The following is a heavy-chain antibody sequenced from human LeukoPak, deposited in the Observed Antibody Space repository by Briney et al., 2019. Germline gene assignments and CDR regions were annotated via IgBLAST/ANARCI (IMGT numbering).Heavy chain of an antibody. CDR1: GGSISSGGYS. Sequence: PSETLSLTCAVSGGSISSGGYSWSWIRQPPGNGLEWIGYIYYSGSTYYNPSLKSRVTISVDTSKNQFSLKLSSVTAADTAVYYCARSDSTTVWFDPWGQGTLVTVSS. V-gene: IGHV4-30-4*07. D-gene: IGHD2-2*01. CDR3: ARSDSTTVWFDP. J-gene: IGHJ5*02. CDR2: IYYSGST.